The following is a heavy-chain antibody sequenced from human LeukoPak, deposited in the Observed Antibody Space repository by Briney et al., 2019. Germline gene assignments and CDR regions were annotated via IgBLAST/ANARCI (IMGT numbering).Heavy chain of an antibody. V-gene: IGHV4-59*08. CDR2: IYYSGST. CDR1: GGSISSYY. CDR3: ARHAKSGSYRDY. D-gene: IGHD5-18*01. J-gene: IGHJ4*02. Sequence: SETLSLTCTVSGGSISSYYWSWIRQPPGKGLEWIGYIYYSGSTNYNPSLKSRVTISVDTSKNQFSLKLSSVTAADTAVYYCARHAKSGSYRDYWGQGTLVTVSS.